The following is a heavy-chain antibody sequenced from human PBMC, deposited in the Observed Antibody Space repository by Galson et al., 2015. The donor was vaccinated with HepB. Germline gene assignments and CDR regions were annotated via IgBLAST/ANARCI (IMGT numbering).Heavy chain of an antibody. D-gene: IGHD3-16*01. V-gene: IGHV3-30*04. Sequence: YLRLSCAASGFTFSSYAMHWFRQAPGKGLEWVAVISYDGSNKYYADSVKGRFTISRDNSKNTLYLQMNSLRAEDTAVYYCARDGYDYVAPSFDYWGQGTLVTVSS. CDR2: ISYDGSNK. CDR3: ARDGYDYVAPSFDY. J-gene: IGHJ4*02. CDR1: GFTFSSYA.